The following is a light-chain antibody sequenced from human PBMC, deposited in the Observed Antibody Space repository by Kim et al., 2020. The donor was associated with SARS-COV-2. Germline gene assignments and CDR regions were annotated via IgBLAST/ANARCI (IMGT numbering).Light chain of an antibody. Sequence: SYELTQPPSVSVSPGQTASIACSGDKLGDKHACWHQQKPGQSPVLVIYQDTKRPSGIPERFSGSNSGNTATLTISGTQAMVEGDYYCQAWDSNTVVFGGG. CDR2: QDT. J-gene: IGLJ2*01. CDR3: QAWDSNTVV. CDR1: KLGDKH. V-gene: IGLV3-1*01.